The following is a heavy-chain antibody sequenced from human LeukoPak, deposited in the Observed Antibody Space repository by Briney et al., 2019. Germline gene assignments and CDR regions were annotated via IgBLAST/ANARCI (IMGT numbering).Heavy chain of an antibody. CDR3: ARVPARGVVVPTYFDY. Sequence: PGGSLRLSCGASGFTFSSSTLHWVRRAPGKGLEWVAVTSSDGNDKDYADSVKGRFTISRDNSMDTLYLQMCSLRSEDTAIYFCARVPARGVVVPTYFDYWGQGTLVTVSS. D-gene: IGHD2-2*01. CDR1: GFTFSSST. J-gene: IGHJ4*02. V-gene: IGHV3-30-3*01. CDR2: TSSDGNDK.